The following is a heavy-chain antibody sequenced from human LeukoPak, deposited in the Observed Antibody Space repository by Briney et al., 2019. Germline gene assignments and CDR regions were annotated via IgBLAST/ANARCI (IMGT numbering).Heavy chain of an antibody. CDR2: IYYSGST. Sequence: SETLSLTCTVSGGSISSYYWSWIRQPPGKGLEWIGYIYYSGSTNYNPSLKSRVTISVDTSKNQFSLKLSSVTAADTAVYYCARTEWYSSGWYLIDWGQGTLVTVSS. D-gene: IGHD6-19*01. CDR3: ARTEWYSSGWYLID. CDR1: GGSISSYY. J-gene: IGHJ4*02. V-gene: IGHV4-59*01.